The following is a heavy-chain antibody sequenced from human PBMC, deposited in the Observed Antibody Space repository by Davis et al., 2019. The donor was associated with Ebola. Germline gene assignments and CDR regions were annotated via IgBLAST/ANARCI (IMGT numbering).Heavy chain of an antibody. CDR3: ARDDKVMHFDF. Sequence: ASAKVSCKASGFTFIDYYMHWVRQAPGQGPEWMGWISLNSGSTKYSHKFQGRVTMTRDTSINTAHMELIGLRSDDTALYYCARDDKVMHFDFWGQGTLVTVSS. CDR2: ISLNSGST. CDR1: GFTFIDYY. V-gene: IGHV1-2*02. D-gene: IGHD3-16*01. J-gene: IGHJ4*02.